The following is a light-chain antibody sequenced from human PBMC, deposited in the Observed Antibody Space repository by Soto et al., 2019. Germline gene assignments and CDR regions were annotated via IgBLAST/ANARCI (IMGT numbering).Light chain of an antibody. J-gene: IGKJ1*01. CDR2: GAS. V-gene: IGKV3-15*01. Sequence: EIVMTQSPATLSVSPGERATLSCRASQSVSSNLAWYQQKPGQAPRLLIYGASTRATGIPARFSGSGSGTEFTLTISSLQSEDFAVYYCQQYSNWPPTLGQGTKVEIK. CDR3: QQYSNWPPT. CDR1: QSVSSN.